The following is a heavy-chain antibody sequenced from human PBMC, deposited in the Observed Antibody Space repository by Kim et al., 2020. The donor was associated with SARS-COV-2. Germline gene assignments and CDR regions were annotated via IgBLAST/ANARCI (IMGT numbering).Heavy chain of an antibody. CDR3: ARDSPLSSRWFDP. D-gene: IGHD3-16*01. CDR2: IYYSGST. V-gene: IGHV4-31*03. Sequence: SETLSLTCTVSGGSISSGGYYWSWIRQHPGKGLEWIGYIYYSGSTYYNPSLKSRVTISVDTSKNQFSLKLSSVTAADTAVYYCARDSPLSSRWFDPWGQGTLFTVSS. CDR1: GGSISSGGYY. J-gene: IGHJ5*02.